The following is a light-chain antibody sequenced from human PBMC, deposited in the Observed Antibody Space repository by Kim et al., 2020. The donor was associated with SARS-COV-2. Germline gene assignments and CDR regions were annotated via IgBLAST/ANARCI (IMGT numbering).Light chain of an antibody. Sequence: QSVLTQPPSASGTPGQRVTIFCSGSDSNIGGNTVNWYQHLPGAAPKLLIYLNNQRPSGVPDRFSGSKSGTSASLAISGLQSEDEADYYCAVWDVSLNGVVFGGGTKLTVL. V-gene: IGLV1-44*01. CDR2: LNN. J-gene: IGLJ2*01. CDR3: AVWDVSLNGVV. CDR1: DSNIGGNT.